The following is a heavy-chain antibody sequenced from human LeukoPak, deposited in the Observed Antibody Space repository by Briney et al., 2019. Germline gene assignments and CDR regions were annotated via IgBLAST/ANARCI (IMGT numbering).Heavy chain of an antibody. CDR2: ISNSGGST. CDR3: AKDGQWLVPSY. V-gene: IGHV3-23*01. J-gene: IGHJ4*02. D-gene: IGHD6-19*01. Sequence: GGPLRLSCAASGFAFSSYAMTWVRQAPGKGLEWVSGISNSGGSTYYADSVKGRFTISRDNSKNTLYLQMNSLRSEDTAVYYCAKDGQWLVPSYWGQGTLVTVSS. CDR1: GFAFSSYA.